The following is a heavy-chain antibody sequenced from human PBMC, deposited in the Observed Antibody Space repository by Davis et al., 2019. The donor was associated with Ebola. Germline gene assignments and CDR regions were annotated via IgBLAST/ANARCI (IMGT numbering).Heavy chain of an antibody. Sequence: AASVKVSCKASGYTFTYRYLHWVRQAPRQALEWMGRIIPILGIANYAQKFQGRVTITADKSTSTAYMELSSLRSEDTAVYYCARGAGVKGWTTVVTPSIVSYFDYWGQGTLVTVSS. CDR3: ARGAGVKGWTTVVTPSIVSYFDY. CDR1: GYTFTYRY. D-gene: IGHD4-23*01. V-gene: IGHV1-69*02. J-gene: IGHJ4*02. CDR2: IIPILGIA.